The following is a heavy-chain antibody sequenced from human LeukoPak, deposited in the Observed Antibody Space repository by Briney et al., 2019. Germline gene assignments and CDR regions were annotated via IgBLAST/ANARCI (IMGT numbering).Heavy chain of an antibody. J-gene: IGHJ3*02. Sequence: PSETLSLTCTVSGGSISSYYWSWIRQPAGKGLGWIGRIYNSGNTNYNPSLKSRVTMSVDTSKNQFSLKLSSVTAADTAMYYCARDPDSSSWGYAFDNWGQGTMVTVSS. CDR1: GGSISSYY. CDR3: ARDPDSSSWGYAFDN. V-gene: IGHV4-4*07. CDR2: IYNSGNT. D-gene: IGHD6-13*01.